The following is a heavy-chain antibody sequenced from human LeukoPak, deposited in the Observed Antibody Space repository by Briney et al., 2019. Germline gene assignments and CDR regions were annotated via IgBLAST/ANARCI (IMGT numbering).Heavy chain of an antibody. J-gene: IGHJ6*03. D-gene: IGHD2-2*01. Sequence: SETLSLTCTVSGGSISSYYWSWIRQPAGKGLEWIGRIYTSGSTNYNPSLESRVTMSVDTSKNQFSLKLSSVTAADTAVYYCALVVPAATHYYYMDVWGKGTTVTVSS. CDR3: ALVVPAATHYYYMDV. CDR1: GGSISSYY. V-gene: IGHV4-4*07. CDR2: IYTSGST.